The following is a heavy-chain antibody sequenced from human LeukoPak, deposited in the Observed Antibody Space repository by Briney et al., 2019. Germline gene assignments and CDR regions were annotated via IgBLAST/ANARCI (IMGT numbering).Heavy chain of an antibody. CDR3: AKATSSSGWSIFDY. D-gene: IGHD6-19*01. CDR2: TSGSGGST. CDR1: GFTFSSYA. V-gene: IGHV3-23*01. J-gene: IGHJ4*02. Sequence: GGSLRLSCAASGFTFSSYAMSWVRQAPGKGLEWVSTTSGSGGSTYYADSVKGRFTISRDNSKNTLYLQMNSLRADGTAVYYCAKATSSSGWSIFDYWGQGTLVTVSS.